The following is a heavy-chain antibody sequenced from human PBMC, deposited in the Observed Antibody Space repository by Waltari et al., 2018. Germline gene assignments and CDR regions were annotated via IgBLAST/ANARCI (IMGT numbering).Heavy chain of an antibody. J-gene: IGHJ5*02. CDR3: ALGDYYGSGSYYFLGTTFDP. CDR1: GYTFTGYY. Sequence: QVQLVQSGAEVKKPGASVKVSCKASGYTFTGYYMHWVRQAPGQGLEWMGRINPNRGGTNYAQKVQGRVTMTRDTSISTAYMELSRLRSDDTAVYYCALGDYYGSGSYYFLGTTFDPWGQGTLVTVSS. CDR2: INPNRGGT. V-gene: IGHV1-2*06. D-gene: IGHD3-10*01.